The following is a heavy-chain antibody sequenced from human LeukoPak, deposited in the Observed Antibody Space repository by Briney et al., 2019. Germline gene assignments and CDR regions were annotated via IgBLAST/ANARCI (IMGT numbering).Heavy chain of an antibody. J-gene: IGHJ4*02. CDR2: INPNSGGT. Sequence: ASVKVSCKASGYTFTGYYMHWVRQAPGQGLEWMGWINPNSGGTNYAQKFQGRVTMTRDTSISTAYMELSRLRSDDTAVYYCARDASVRGVLYYPFDYWGQGTLVTVSS. CDR1: GYTFTGYY. D-gene: IGHD3-10*02. V-gene: IGHV1-2*02. CDR3: ARDASVRGVLYYPFDY.